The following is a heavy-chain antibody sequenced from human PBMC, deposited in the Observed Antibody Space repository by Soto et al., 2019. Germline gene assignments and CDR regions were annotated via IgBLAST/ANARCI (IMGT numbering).Heavy chain of an antibody. V-gene: IGHV3-30-3*01. J-gene: IGHJ4*02. Sequence: QVPLVESGGGVVQPGRSLRLSCAASGFTFSSCAIHWVRQAPGKGLEWVALISYDGSNKYYADSVKGRFTISRDNSKNTLYLQMNSLRAEDTAVYYCARDKRDLRVLEWSYYFDYWGQGTLVTVSS. D-gene: IGHD3-3*01. CDR1: GFTFSSCA. CDR3: ARDKRDLRVLEWSYYFDY. CDR2: ISYDGSNK.